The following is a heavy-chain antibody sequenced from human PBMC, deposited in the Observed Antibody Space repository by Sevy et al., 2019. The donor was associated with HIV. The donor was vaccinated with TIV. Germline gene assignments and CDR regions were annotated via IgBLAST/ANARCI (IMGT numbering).Heavy chain of an antibody. CDR1: GGSISGNTYY. CDR3: ARLTNSGWYKIDY. Sequence: SETLSLTCTVSGGSISGNTYYWGWIRQPPGKGLEWIGNVCNGGSTYYNPSLKSRLTLWVDTSRNQFSLNLRSVTAADTAVYYCARLTNSGWYKIDYWGQGTLVTVSS. D-gene: IGHD6-19*01. J-gene: IGHJ4*02. CDR2: VCNGGST. V-gene: IGHV4-39*01.